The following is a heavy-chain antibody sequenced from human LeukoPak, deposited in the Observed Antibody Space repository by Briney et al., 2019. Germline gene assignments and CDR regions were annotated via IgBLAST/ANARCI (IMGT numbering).Heavy chain of an antibody. Sequence: SETLSLTCTVSGGSISNYFWSWIRQPPGKGLEWIAYIHYSDPTNYNPSLKSRVTISLDTSKKQFSLMLSSVTAADTAVYYCARDRRWELLHAFDIWGQGTMVTVSS. CDR1: GGSISNYF. CDR3: ARDRRWELLHAFDI. D-gene: IGHD1-26*01. V-gene: IGHV4-59*01. CDR2: IHYSDPT. J-gene: IGHJ3*02.